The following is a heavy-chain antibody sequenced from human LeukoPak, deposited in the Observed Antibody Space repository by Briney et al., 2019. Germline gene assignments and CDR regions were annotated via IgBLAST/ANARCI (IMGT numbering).Heavy chain of an antibody. CDR1: GGSFSSYY. V-gene: IGHV4-59*01. D-gene: IGHD5-18*01. Sequence: PSETLSLTCAVYGGSFSSYYWSWIRQPPGKGLEWIGYIYYSGSTNYNPSLKSRVTISVDTSKNQFSLKLSSVTAADTAVYYCARGGIQLWSMYYFDYWGQGTLVTVSS. J-gene: IGHJ4*02. CDR3: ARGGIQLWSMYYFDY. CDR2: IYYSGST.